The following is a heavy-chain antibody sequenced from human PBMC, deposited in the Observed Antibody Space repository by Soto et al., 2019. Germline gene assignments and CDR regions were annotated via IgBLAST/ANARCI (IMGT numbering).Heavy chain of an antibody. CDR2: IYWNDEM. J-gene: IGHJ4*02. D-gene: IGHD6-6*01. V-gene: IGHV2-5*01. Sequence: SGPTLVNPTQTLTLTCAFSGFSLNSSGVGVGWIRQPPGKALEWLALIYWNDEMHYSPSLKSRLTITEDASKHQVVLTVTNMDPVDTATYYCAHRRFAKYSSLPADFDFWGQGILVTVSS. CDR1: GFSLNSSGVG. CDR3: AHRRFAKYSSLPADFDF.